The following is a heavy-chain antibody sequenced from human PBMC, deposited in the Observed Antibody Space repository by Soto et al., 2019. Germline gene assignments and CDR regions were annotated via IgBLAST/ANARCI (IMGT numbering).Heavy chain of an antibody. J-gene: IGHJ4*02. CDR3: ARRVRDYFDY. CDR1: GSSFYSYG. V-gene: IGHV5-51*01. CDR2: VNPGDSYA. D-gene: IGHD3-10*01. Sequence: VESLTISCKDFGSSFYSYGIVWVLQMPGKGLEWMGMVNPGDSYARYSPSFQGEVTISADKTITTAFLQWSSLKASDTAIYYCARRVRDYFDYWGQGTMFTVSS.